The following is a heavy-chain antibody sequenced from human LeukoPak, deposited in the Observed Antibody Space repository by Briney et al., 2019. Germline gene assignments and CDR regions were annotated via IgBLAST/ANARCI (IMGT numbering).Heavy chain of an antibody. CDR1: GGSISSGSYY. CDR3: ARESWVRGVIDY. D-gene: IGHD3-10*01. V-gene: IGHV4-61*02. Sequence: SQTLSLTCTVSGGSISSGSYYWSWIRQPAGKGLEWIGRIYTSGSTNYNPSLKSRVTISVDTSKNQFSLKLSSVTAADTAVYYCARESWVRGVIDYWGQGTLVTVSS. J-gene: IGHJ4*02. CDR2: IYTSGST.